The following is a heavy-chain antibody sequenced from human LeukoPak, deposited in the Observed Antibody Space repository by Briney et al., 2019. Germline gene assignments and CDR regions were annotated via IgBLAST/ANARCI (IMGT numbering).Heavy chain of an antibody. CDR3: ARGERTMVRGVIEPYNWFDP. V-gene: IGHV4-4*07. D-gene: IGHD3-10*01. Sequence: SETLSLTCTVSGGSISSYYWSWIRQPAGKGLEWIGRIYTSGSTNYNPSLKSRVTISVDTSKNQFSLKLSSVTAADTAVYYCARGERTMVRGVIEPYNWFDPWGQGTLVTVSS. J-gene: IGHJ5*02. CDR1: GGSISSYY. CDR2: IYTSGST.